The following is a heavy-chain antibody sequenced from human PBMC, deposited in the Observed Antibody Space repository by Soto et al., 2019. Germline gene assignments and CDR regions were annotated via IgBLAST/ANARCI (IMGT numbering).Heavy chain of an antibody. Sequence: QVQLVESGGGVVQPGRSLRLSCAASGFTFSSYGMHWVRQAPGKGLEWVAVISYDGSNKYYADSVKGRFTISRDNSENTLYLQMNSLRAEDTAVYYCAKDEDYYYGMDVWGQGTTVTVSS. J-gene: IGHJ6*02. V-gene: IGHV3-30*18. CDR1: GFTFSSYG. CDR3: AKDEDYYYGMDV. CDR2: ISYDGSNK.